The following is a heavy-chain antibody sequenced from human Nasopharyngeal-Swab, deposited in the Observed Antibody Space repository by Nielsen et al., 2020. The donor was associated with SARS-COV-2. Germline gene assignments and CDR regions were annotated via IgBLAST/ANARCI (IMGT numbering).Heavy chain of an antibody. CDR2: INYSGTT. J-gene: IGHJ4*02. D-gene: IGHD3-16*01. CDR3: ASGARRGRVPFDY. Sequence: SQTLSLTGAVYGGSFSGYYWSWIRQSPGKGLEWIGQINYSGTTNYNPSLKSRVAISVDTSKNQFSLKLNSVTAADTAVYYCASGARRGRVPFDYWGQGTQVTVSS. CDR1: GGSFSGYY. V-gene: IGHV4-34*01.